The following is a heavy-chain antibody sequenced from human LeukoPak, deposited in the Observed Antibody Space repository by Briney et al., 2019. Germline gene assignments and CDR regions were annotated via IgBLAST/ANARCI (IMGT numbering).Heavy chain of an antibody. D-gene: IGHD5-18*01. CDR2: IYYSGST. J-gene: IGHJ5*02. V-gene: IGHV4-31*03. Sequence: PSQTLSLTCTVSGGSISSGGYYWSWIRQHPGKGLEWIGYIYYSGSTYYNPSLKSRVTISVDTSKNQFSLKLSSVTAADTAVYYCARRGYSYGYGGFGGVIWFDPWGQGTLVTVSS. CDR3: ARRGYSYGYGGFGGVIWFDP. CDR1: GGSISSGGYY.